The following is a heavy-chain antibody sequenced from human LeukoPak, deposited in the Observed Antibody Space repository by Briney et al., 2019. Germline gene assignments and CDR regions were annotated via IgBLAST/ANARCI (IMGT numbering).Heavy chain of an antibody. CDR1: GFTFSHYG. V-gene: IGHV3-30*18. CDR3: AKAGGLTAAGLDY. D-gene: IGHD6-13*01. CDR2: ISYDGSNN. J-gene: IGHJ4*02. Sequence: AGSLTLSCAASGFTFSHYGMHWVRQAQGQGLEWVAVISYDGSNNYYTDSVKGRFTISRDNSKNTMYLQMNSVRPEDTAVYYCAKAGGLTAAGLDYWGQGTLVTVSS.